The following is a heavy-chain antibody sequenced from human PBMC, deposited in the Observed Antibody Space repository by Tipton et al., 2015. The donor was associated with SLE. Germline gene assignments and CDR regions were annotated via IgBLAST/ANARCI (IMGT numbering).Heavy chain of an antibody. V-gene: IGHV4-30-2*01. J-gene: IGHJ2*01. Sequence: TLSLTCAVSGGSISSGGYSWSWIRQPPGKGLEWIGNIYHSGSTYQNPSLKSRVTISVDRSKNQFSLKLSSVTAADTAVYYCARGSSSWYSGWYFDLWGRGTRVTVSS. D-gene: IGHD6-13*01. CDR2: IYHSGST. CDR3: ARGSSSWYSGWYFDL. CDR1: GGSISSGGYS.